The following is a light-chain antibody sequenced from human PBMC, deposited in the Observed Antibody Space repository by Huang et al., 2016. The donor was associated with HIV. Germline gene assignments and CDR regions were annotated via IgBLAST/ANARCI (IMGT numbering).Light chain of an antibody. V-gene: IGKV4-1*01. CDR2: WAS. J-gene: IGKJ5*01. CDR1: QSVLYSSNNNNY. CDR3: QQYYSTPVT. Sequence: DIVMTQSPDSLAVSLGERATINCKSSQSVLYSSNNNNYLAWYQQKPGQPPKLLIYWASTRESGVPDRFSGSGSGTEFTLTISSLQAEDVAVYYCQQYYSTPVTFGQGTRLEIK.